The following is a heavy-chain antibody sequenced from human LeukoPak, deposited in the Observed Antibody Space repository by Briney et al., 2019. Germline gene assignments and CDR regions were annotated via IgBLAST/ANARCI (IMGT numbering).Heavy chain of an antibody. J-gene: IGHJ4*02. D-gene: IGHD6-13*01. CDR2: IGSSGSPI. V-gene: IGHV3-11*01. CDR3: ARALRDSSWYYEY. CDR1: GFTFSDYY. Sequence: GGSLRLSCAASGFTFSDYYMSWFRQAPGKGLEWFSYIGSSGSPIYYADSVKGRFTISSDNAKNSLFLQMNSLRAEDTAIYYCARALRDSSWYYEYWGQGTLVTVS.